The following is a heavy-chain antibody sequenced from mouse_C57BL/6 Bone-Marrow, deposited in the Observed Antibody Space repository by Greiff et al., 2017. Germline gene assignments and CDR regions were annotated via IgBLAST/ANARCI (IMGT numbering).Heavy chain of an antibody. CDR2: ISSGSSTI. CDR3: ARAWKAHYAMDY. CDR1: GFTFSDYG. V-gene: IGHV5-17*01. Sequence: EVQGVESGGGLVKPGGSLKLSCAASGFTFSDYGMHWVRQAPEKGLEWVAYISSGSSTIYYADTLKGRFTISRDNAYNTLCLQMTSLRSEDTAMYYCARAWKAHYAMDYWGQGTSVTVSS. J-gene: IGHJ4*01. D-gene: IGHD3-2*02.